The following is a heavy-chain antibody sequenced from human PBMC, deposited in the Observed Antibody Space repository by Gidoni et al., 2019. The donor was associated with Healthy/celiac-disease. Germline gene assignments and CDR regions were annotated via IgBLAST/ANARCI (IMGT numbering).Heavy chain of an antibody. D-gene: IGHD5-12*01. CDR3: AKDGVEMATFGYYYYYGMDV. V-gene: IGHV3-30*18. J-gene: IGHJ6*02. Sequence: QVPLVESGGGVVQPGRSLRLSCAASGFTFSSSGMHWVRQAPGKGLEWVAVISYDGSNKYYADSVKGRFTISRDNSKNTLYLQMNSLRAEDTAVYYCAKDGVEMATFGYYYYYGMDVWGQGTTVTVSS. CDR2: ISYDGSNK. CDR1: GFTFSSSG.